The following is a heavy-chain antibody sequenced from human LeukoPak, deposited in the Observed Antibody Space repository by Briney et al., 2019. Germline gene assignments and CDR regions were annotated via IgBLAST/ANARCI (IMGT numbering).Heavy chain of an antibody. J-gene: IGHJ6*04. Sequence: PGRSLRLSCVGSGFTFSSYGMHWVRQAPGKGLEWVANIKQDGSEKYYVDSVKGRFTISRDNAKNSLYLQMNSLRAEDTAVYYCARKAYGLDVWGKGTTVTVSS. CDR1: GFTFSSYG. V-gene: IGHV3-7*03. CDR3: ARKAYGLDV. CDR2: IKQDGSEK.